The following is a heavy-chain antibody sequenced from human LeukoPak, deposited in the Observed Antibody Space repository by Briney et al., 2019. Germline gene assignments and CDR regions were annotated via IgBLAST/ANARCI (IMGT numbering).Heavy chain of an antibody. CDR3: ARRGGRGSSYWFDP. D-gene: IGHD3-10*01. Sequence: SETLSLTCTVSGGSISSYYWTWIRQPPGKGLEWIGYVYDRGSTNYNPSLQSRVTISVDTSKSQFSLKLTSVTAADTAVYYCARRGGRGSSYWFDPWGQGTLVTVSS. CDR1: GGSISSYY. J-gene: IGHJ5*02. CDR2: VYDRGST. V-gene: IGHV4-59*08.